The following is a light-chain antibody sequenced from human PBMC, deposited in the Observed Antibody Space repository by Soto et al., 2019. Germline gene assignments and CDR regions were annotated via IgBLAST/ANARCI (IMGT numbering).Light chain of an antibody. CDR2: GAS. V-gene: IGKV3-20*01. CDR1: QSVNSNY. CDR3: QQYGRT. Sequence: EIVMTQSPGTLSVSPGERATLSCRASQSVNSNYLAWYQQKPGQAPRLLIFGASTRATGISDRFRGSGSGTDFTLTINRLEPEDFAVYYCQQYGRTFGQGTKLEIK. J-gene: IGKJ2*01.